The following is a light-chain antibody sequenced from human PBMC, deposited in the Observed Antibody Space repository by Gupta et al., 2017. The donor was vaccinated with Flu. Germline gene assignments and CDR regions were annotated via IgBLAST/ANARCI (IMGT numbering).Light chain of an antibody. CDR2: GAS. J-gene: IGKJ1*01. Sequence: IYGASTLQSGVPYRLSGSGSGIDLTLTISSLQPEDVATYYCQNYNNAPLAFFQGTKVEIK. CDR3: QNYNNAPLA. V-gene: IGKV1-27*01.